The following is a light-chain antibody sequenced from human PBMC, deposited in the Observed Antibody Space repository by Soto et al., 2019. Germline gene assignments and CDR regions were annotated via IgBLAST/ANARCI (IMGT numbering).Light chain of an antibody. CDR3: QQSYSTPHT. J-gene: IGKJ2*01. V-gene: IGKV3D-15*01. Sequence: EVVMTQSPATLSVSPGGRASLSCRASQSVNSNLAWYQQKPGQAPRLLIYSASTRATGIPARFIGSGSATEFTLTISSLQPEDFATYYCQQSYSTPHTFGQGTKVDIK. CDR1: QSVNSN. CDR2: SAS.